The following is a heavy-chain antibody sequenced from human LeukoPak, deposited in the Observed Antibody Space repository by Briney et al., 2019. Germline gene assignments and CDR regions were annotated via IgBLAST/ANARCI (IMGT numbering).Heavy chain of an antibody. CDR3: AREMSGYYRGRPFIDY. CDR2: IIPIFGTA. Sequence: GASVKVSCKASGGTFSNYAITWVRQAPGQGLEWMGGIIPIFGTANYAQKFRGRVTITADKSTRTAYMDLSSLRSDDTAVYYCAREMSGYYRGRPFIDYWGQGTLVTVSS. CDR1: GGTFSNYA. V-gene: IGHV1-69*06. D-gene: IGHD3-3*01. J-gene: IGHJ4*02.